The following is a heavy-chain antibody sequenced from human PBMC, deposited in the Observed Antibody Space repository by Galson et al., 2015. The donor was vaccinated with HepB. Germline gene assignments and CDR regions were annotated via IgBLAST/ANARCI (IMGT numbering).Heavy chain of an antibody. CDR1: GFTFSSYA. Sequence: SLRLSCAASGFTFSSYAMSWVRQAPGKGLEWVSAISGSGGNTYYADSVKGRFTIPRDNSKNTLYLQMNSLRAEDTAVYYCAKLYGSGSYYPADAFDIWGQGTMVTVSS. J-gene: IGHJ3*02. D-gene: IGHD3-10*01. CDR3: AKLYGSGSYYPADAFDI. CDR2: ISGSGGNT. V-gene: IGHV3-23*01.